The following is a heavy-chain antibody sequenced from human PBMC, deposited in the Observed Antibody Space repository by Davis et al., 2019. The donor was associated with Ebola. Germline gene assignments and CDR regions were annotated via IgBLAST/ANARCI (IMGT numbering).Heavy chain of an antibody. D-gene: IGHD2-21*01. V-gene: IGHV3-30*18. CDR3: AKDVSWS. Sequence: GGSLRLSCAASGFTFSSYGMHWVRQAPGKGLEWVAVISYDGSNKYYADSVKDRFTISRDNSKNTLYLQMNSLRAEDTAVYYCAKDVSWSWGQGTLVTVSS. CDR2: ISYDGSNK. CDR1: GFTFSSYG. J-gene: IGHJ5*02.